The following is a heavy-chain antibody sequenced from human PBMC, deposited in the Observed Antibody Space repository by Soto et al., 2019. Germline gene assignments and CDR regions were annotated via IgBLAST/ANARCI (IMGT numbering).Heavy chain of an antibody. CDR3: ARPRITMVRGVRNRYYSGMDI. D-gene: IGHD3-10*01. CDR1: GFTFSSYG. V-gene: IGHV3-33*01. J-gene: IGHJ6*02. CDR2: IWYDGSNK. Sequence: QVQLVESGGGVVQPGRSLRLSCAASGFTFSSYGMHWVRQAPGKGLEWVAVIWYDGSNKYYADSVKGRFTISRDNSKNTTYLQMNSLRAEDTAVYYCARPRITMVRGVRNRYYSGMDIWGQGTTVTVSS.